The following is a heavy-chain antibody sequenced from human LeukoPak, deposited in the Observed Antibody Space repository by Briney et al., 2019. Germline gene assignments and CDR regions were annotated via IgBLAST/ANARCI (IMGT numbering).Heavy chain of an antibody. Sequence: SETLSLTCAVYGGSFSGYYWSWIRQPPGKGLEWIGEINHSGSTNYNPSLKGRVTISVDTSKNQFSLKLSSVTAADTAVYYCARHISNCSGRSCYSKYYYYGMDVWVQGTTVTVSS. D-gene: IGHD2-15*01. CDR3: ARHISNCSGRSCYSKYYYYGMDV. J-gene: IGHJ6*02. V-gene: IGHV4-34*01. CDR2: INHSGST. CDR1: GGSFSGYY.